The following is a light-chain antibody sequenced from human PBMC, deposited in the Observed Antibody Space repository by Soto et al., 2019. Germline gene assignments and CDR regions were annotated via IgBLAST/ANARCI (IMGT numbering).Light chain of an antibody. CDR3: QAWDSNTWV. CDR2: QDT. Sequence: YELTQPPSVSVSPGQTASITCSGDRLVNKYVCWYQQKPGQSPVLVIYQDTKRPSGIPERFSGSNSGNTATLTISGTQAMDEADYYCQAWDSNTWVFGGGTKLTVL. CDR1: RLVNKY. J-gene: IGLJ3*02. V-gene: IGLV3-1*01.